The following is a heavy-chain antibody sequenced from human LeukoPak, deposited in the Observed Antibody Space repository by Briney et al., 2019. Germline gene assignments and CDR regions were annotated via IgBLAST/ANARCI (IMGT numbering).Heavy chain of an antibody. J-gene: IGHJ6*03. CDR1: GDSVSSNSAA. CDR2: TYYRSKWYN. Sequence: SQTLSLTCAISGDSVSSNSAAWNWIRQSPSRGLEWLGRTYYRSKWYNDYAVSVKSRITINPDTSKNQFSLQLNSVTPEDTAVYYCARDPSSSSKSYYYYMDVWGKGTTVTISS. CDR3: ARDPSSSSKSYYYYMDV. D-gene: IGHD6-13*01. V-gene: IGHV6-1*01.